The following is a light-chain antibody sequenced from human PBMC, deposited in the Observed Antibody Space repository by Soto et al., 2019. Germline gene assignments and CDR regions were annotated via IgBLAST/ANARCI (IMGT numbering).Light chain of an antibody. Sequence: DIVMTQSPVSLAVSLGERATINCRSSQSVLYSSNNKNYLAWYQQKPGQPPKLLIYWASTRESGVPDRFSGGGSGTDFTLTISSLQAEDVAVYYCQQYYSPPPAFGHGTKVEI. J-gene: IGKJ1*01. V-gene: IGKV4-1*01. CDR3: QQYYSPPPA. CDR1: QSVLYSSNNKNY. CDR2: WAS.